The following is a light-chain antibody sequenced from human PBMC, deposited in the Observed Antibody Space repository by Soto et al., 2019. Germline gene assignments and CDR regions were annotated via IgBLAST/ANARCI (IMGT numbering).Light chain of an antibody. V-gene: IGLV2-8*01. J-gene: IGLJ2*01. CDR1: SSDVGGYNY. CDR3: SSYARNRDIL. CDR2: EVS. Sequence: QSVLTQPPSAPGSPGQSVAISCTGTSSDVGGYNYVSWYQQHPGKAPKLMIYEVSKRPSGVPDRFSGSKSGNTASLTVSGLQAEDEADYYCSSYARNRDILFGGGTKVTVL.